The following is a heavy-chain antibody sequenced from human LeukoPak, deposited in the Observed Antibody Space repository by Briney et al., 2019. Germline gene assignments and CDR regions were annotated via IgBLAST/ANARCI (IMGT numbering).Heavy chain of an antibody. D-gene: IGHD4-17*01. V-gene: IGHV4-34*01. J-gene: IGHJ3*02. CDR1: GGSFSGYY. CDR3: ARDPTTVTKGFDI. Sequence: SETLSLTCAVYGGSFSGYYWSWIRQPPGKGLEWIGEINHSGSTNYNPSLKSRVTISVDTSKNQFSLKLSSVTAADTAVYYCARDPTTVTKGFDIWGQGTLVTVSS. CDR2: INHSGST.